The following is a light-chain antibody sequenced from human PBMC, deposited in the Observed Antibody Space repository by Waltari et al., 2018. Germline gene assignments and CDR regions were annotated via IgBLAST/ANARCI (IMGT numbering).Light chain of an antibody. CDR2: RSD. J-gene: IGLJ3*02. V-gene: IGLV1-44*01. Sequence: QSVLTQPPSASGTPGQRVTIACSGSASNIGGNRVTRYQQLPGKAPKLLIYRSDQRPSGVPDRFSASKTGTSASLAISGLQSEDEADYFCASWDDSLNGHWVFGGGTKVTVL. CDR3: ASWDDSLNGHWV. CDR1: ASNIGGNR.